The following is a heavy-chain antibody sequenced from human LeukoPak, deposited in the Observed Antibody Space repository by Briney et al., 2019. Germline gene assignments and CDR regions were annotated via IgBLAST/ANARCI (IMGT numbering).Heavy chain of an antibody. V-gene: IGHV3-74*01. CDR1: GFTFSSYC. CDR2: IKSDGST. D-gene: IGHD3-22*01. Sequence: GGSLRLSCAASGFTFSSYCMHWVRQAPGKGLVWVSRIKSDGSTNYADSVKGRFTISRDNAKNTVSLQMNSLRAEDTGVYYCARAPSEIGGYYPEYFRHWGQGTLVTVSS. CDR3: ARAPSEIGGYYPEYFRH. J-gene: IGHJ1*01.